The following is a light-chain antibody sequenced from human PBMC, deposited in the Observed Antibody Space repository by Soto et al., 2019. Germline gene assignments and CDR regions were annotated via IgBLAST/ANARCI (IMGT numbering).Light chain of an antibody. CDR3: QQYVSSPWA. Sequence: EIVLAQSPGTLSLSPGESATLSCRASQSVSSSFSAWYQQKAGQAPRLLIYGASRRATGIPDRFSGSGSGTDFTLTISRLEPEDFAVYYCQQYVSSPWAFGQGTKVEI. CDR2: GAS. V-gene: IGKV3-20*01. J-gene: IGKJ1*01. CDR1: QSVSSSF.